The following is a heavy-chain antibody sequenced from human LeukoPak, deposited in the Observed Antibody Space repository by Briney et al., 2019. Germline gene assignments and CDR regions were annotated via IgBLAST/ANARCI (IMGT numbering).Heavy chain of an antibody. CDR3: AKDCDGDYRKELELGGAFDI. V-gene: IGHV3-30*02. Sequence: PGGSLRLSCAASGFTFSSYGMHWVRQAPGKGLEWVAFIRYDGSNKYYADSVKGRFTISRDNSKNTLYLQMNSLRAEDTAVYYCAKDCDGDYRKELELGGAFDIWGQGTMVTVSS. CDR2: IRYDGSNK. J-gene: IGHJ3*02. D-gene: IGHD4-17*01. CDR1: GFTFSSYG.